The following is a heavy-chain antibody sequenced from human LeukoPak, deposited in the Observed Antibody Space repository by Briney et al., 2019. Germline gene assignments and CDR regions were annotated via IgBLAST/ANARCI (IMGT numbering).Heavy chain of an antibody. CDR3: AREGGQWLERSFDH. J-gene: IGHJ4*02. Sequence: PSETLSLTCTVSGGSISSSSYHWSWIRQPPGKGLEWIGNIYYSGSTYYNPSLNSRVTISVDTAKNQFSLKLTSVTAADTAVYYCAREGGQWLERSFDHWGQGTLVTVSS. CDR2: IYYSGST. D-gene: IGHD6-19*01. CDR1: GGSISSSSYH. V-gene: IGHV4-39*07.